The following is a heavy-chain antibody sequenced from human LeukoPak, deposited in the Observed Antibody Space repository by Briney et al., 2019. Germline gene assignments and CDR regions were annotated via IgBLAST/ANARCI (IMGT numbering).Heavy chain of an antibody. Sequence: GGSLRLSCAASGFTVSSNYMSWVRQAPGKGLEWVSVIYSGGSTYYADSVEGRFTISRDNSKNTLYLQMNSLRAEDTAVYYCARGGVYSTSAVDYWGQGTLVTVSS. V-gene: IGHV3-53*01. CDR1: GFTVSSNY. J-gene: IGHJ4*02. CDR3: ARGGVYSTSAVDY. CDR2: IYSGGST. D-gene: IGHD6-6*01.